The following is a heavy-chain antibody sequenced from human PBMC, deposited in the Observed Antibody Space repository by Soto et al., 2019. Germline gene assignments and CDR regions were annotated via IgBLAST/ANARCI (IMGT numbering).Heavy chain of an antibody. CDR1: GYTFTRYG. CDR3: ARVGSGYDRSTSYYYYMDV. CDR2: MNPNSGNT. D-gene: IGHD5-12*01. V-gene: IGHV1-8*01. J-gene: IGHJ6*03. Sequence: GASVKVSSKASGYTFTRYGINWVRQATGQGLEWMGWMNPNSGNTGYAQKFQGRVTMTRNTSISTAYMELSSLRSEDTAVYYCARVGSGYDRSTSYYYYMDVWGKGTTVTVXS.